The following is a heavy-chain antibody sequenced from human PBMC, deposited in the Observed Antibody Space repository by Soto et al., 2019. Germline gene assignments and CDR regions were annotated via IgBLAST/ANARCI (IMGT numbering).Heavy chain of an antibody. Sequence: QVQLVQSGAEVKKPGASVKISCKASGYTVTIYGLSWVRQAPGKGLEWMEWISAYNGNTNYAQQLQGRVTMTTYTSTSTAYMVLRSLRSADTAVYYSARDSPPVYYWGQGTLVSFS. J-gene: IGHJ4*02. CDR1: GYTVTIYG. CDR2: ISAYNGNT. V-gene: IGHV1-18*01. D-gene: IGHD3-16*01. CDR3: ARDSPPVYY.